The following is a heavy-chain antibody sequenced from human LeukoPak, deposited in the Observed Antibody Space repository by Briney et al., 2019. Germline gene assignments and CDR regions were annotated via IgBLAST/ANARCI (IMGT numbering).Heavy chain of an antibody. V-gene: IGHV1-69*04. Sequence: GSSVKVSCKASGGTLSSYAISWVRQAPGQGLEWMGRIIPIFGIANYAQKFQGRVTITADKSTSTAYMELSSLRSEDTAVYYCARERRPDYYDSSGYYSAAFDIWGQGTMVTVSS. CDR3: ARERRPDYYDSSGYYSAAFDI. J-gene: IGHJ3*02. CDR2: IIPIFGIA. CDR1: GGTLSSYA. D-gene: IGHD3-22*01.